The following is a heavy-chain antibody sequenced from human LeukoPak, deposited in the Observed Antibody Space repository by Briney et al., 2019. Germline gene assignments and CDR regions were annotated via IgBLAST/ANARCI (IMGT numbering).Heavy chain of an antibody. V-gene: IGHV4-39*07. CDR3: ARDRLLWFGELDF. CDR1: GGSISSSNYY. CDR2: IYYSGNT. Sequence: SETLSLTCTVSGGSISSSNYYWGWIRQPPGKGLEWIGSIYYSGNTYYNPSLKSRVTISVDMSKNQISLKLSSVTAADTAVYYCARDRLLWFGELDFWGQGTLVIVSS. J-gene: IGHJ4*02. D-gene: IGHD3-10*01.